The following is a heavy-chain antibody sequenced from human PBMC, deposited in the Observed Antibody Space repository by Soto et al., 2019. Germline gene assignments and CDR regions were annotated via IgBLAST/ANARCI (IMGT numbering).Heavy chain of an antibody. CDR2: INHSGST. J-gene: IGHJ5*02. D-gene: IGHD3-3*01. CDR1: GGSFSGYY. Sequence: QVQLQQWGAGLLKPSETLSLTCAVYGGSFSGYYWSWIRQPPGKGLEWIGEINHSGSTNYNPSLKRRVTISVDTSKNQFSLKLSSVTAADTAVYYCAGLHAGDFWSGYTFDPWGQGTLVTVSS. V-gene: IGHV4-34*01. CDR3: AGLHAGDFWSGYTFDP.